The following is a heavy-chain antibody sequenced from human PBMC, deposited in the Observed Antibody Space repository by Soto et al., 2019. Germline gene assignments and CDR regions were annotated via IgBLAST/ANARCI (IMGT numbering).Heavy chain of an antibody. Sequence: PSETLSLTCAVYGGSFSGYYWSWIRQPPGKGLEWIGEINHSGSTNYNPSLKSRVTISVDTSKNQFSLKLSSVTAADTAVYYCARGCYYDSSCYPYCDYWGQGTLVTVSS. D-gene: IGHD3-22*01. CDR1: GGSFSGYY. V-gene: IGHV4-34*01. J-gene: IGHJ4*02. CDR3: ARGCYYDSSCYPYCDY. CDR2: INHSGST.